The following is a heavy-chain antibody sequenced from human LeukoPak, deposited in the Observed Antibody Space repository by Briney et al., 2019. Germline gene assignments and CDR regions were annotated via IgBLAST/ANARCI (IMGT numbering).Heavy chain of an antibody. V-gene: IGHV5-51*07. CDR1: GYSFTSYW. J-gene: IGHJ3*02. D-gene: IGHD1-14*01. CDR2: IYPGDSDT. CDR3: ARIQTNWESAFDI. Sequence: GESLKISCKGSGYSFTSYWIGWVHQMPGKGLEWMGIIYPGDSDTRYSPSFQGQVTISADKSTSTAYLQWSSLKASDTAMYYCARIQTNWESAFDIWGQGTMVTVSS.